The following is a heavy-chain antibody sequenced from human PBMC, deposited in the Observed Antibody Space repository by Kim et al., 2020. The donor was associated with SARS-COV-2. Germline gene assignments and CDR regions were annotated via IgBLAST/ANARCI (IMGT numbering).Heavy chain of an antibody. D-gene: IGHD2-2*01. J-gene: IGHJ5*02. CDR1: GDSINSDGYS. CDR2: IYYTGTT. Sequence: SETLSLTCAVSGDSINSDGYSWSWIRQPPGKGLEWIGYIYYTGTTYYNPSLKSRVTISVDMSKNQFSLRLSSVTAADPAVYYCARAHQRIVVVPAGFDPWGQGTLVTVSS. V-gene: IGHV4-30-2*01. CDR3: ARAHQRIVVVPAGFDP.